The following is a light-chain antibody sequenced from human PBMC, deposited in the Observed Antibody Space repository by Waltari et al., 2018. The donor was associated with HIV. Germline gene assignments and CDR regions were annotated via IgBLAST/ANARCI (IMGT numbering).Light chain of an antibody. CDR1: SSNIGSNY. CDR2: RNH. Sequence: QPVLTQPPSASGTPGQRVTISCSGCSSNIGSNYVHWYQQLPASAPKLRIYRNHQRPSGVPDRFSGSKSGTSASLAISELRSKDEADYYCASWDYSLIGVVFGGGTKLTVL. CDR3: ASWDYSLIGVV. V-gene: IGLV1-47*01. J-gene: IGLJ2*01.